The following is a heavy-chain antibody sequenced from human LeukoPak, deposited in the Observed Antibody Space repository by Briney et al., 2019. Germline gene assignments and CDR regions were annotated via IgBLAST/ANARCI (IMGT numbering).Heavy chain of an antibody. D-gene: IGHD3-16*01. CDR3: ASAYYHYYFDY. CDR1: GFTFRSYW. V-gene: IGHV3-74*01. CDR2: INGDGSST. Sequence: GGSLRLSCEASGFTFRSYWMHWVRQAPGKGLVWVSRINGDGSSTSYADSEKGRFTISRDNAKNTLYLQMNSLRAEDSAVYYCASAYYHYYFDYWGQGTLVTVSS. J-gene: IGHJ4*02.